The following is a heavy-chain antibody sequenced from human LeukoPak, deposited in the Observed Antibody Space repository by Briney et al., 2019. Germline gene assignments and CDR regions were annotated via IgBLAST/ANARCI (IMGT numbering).Heavy chain of an antibody. CDR1: GLTFSSSW. V-gene: IGHV3-7*01. CDR2: INPDRNKK. Sequence: GGSLRLSCAVSGLTFSSSWMDWVRQAPGKGLEWVASINPDRNKKYSADSVKGRFTISRDNAENSLYLQMNSLRVEDTAFYYCARDLAYSRLDYWGQGMLVTVSS. CDR3: ARDLAYSRLDY. D-gene: IGHD5-18*01. J-gene: IGHJ4*02.